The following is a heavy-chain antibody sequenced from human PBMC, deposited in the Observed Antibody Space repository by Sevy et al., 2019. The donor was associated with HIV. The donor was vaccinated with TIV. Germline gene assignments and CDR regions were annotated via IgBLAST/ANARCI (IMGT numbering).Heavy chain of an antibody. CDR3: ASSPPLWFGELSTLKYYYYYYMDV. Sequence: SETLSLTCTVSGGSISSYYWSWIRQPAGKGLEWIGRIYTSGSTNYNPSLKSRVTMSVDTSKNQFSLKLSSVTAADTAVYYCASSPPLWFGELSTLKYYYYYYMDVWGKGTTVTVSS. CDR2: IYTSGST. CDR1: GGSISSYY. D-gene: IGHD3-10*01. J-gene: IGHJ6*03. V-gene: IGHV4-4*07.